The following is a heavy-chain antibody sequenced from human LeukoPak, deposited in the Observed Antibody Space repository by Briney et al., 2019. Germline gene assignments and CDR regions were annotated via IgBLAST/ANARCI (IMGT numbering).Heavy chain of an antibody. CDR3: ARAHSSGWYNWFDP. CDR2: MNPNSGNT. J-gene: IGHJ5*02. D-gene: IGHD6-19*01. Sequence: ASVKVSCKASGYTFTSYDINWVRQATGQGLEWMGWMNPNSGNTGYAQKFQGRVTMTRNTSISTAYMGLSSLRSEDTAVYYCARAHSSGWYNWFDPWGQGTLVTVSS. V-gene: IGHV1-8*01. CDR1: GYTFTSYD.